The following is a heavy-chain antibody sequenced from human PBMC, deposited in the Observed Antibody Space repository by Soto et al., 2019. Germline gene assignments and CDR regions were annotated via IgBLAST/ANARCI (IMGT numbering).Heavy chain of an antibody. CDR3: TTSADVYCSSTSCYPNRYYYYYMDV. CDR1: GFTFSGSA. V-gene: IGHV3-73*01. J-gene: IGHJ6*03. CDR2: IRSKANSYAT. D-gene: IGHD2-2*01. Sequence: GGSLILSCAASGFTFSGSAMHWVRQASGKGLEWVGRIRSKANSYATAYAASVKGRFTISRDDSKNTAYLQMNSLKTEDTAVYYCTTSADVYCSSTSCYPNRYYYYYMDVWGKGTTVTVSS.